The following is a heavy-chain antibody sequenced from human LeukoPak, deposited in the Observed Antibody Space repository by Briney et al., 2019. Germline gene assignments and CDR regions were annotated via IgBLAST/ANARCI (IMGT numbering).Heavy chain of an antibody. CDR1: GFSFSTNG. J-gene: IGHJ6*02. CDR2: IWYDGSNK. Sequence: GGSLRLSCAASGFSFSTNGMHWVRQAPGKGLEWVAVIWYDGSNKYYVDSVKGRFTISRDNSKNTLYQQMNSLRAEDTAVYYCARDGGAAGYYYNMDVWGQGTTVTVSS. V-gene: IGHV3-33*01. D-gene: IGHD3-16*01. CDR3: ARDGGAAGYYYNMDV.